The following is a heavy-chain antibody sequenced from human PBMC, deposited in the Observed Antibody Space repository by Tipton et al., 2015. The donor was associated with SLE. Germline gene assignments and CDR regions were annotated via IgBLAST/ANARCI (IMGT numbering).Heavy chain of an antibody. CDR3: ARANTIFGGGMDV. V-gene: IGHV4-59*11. D-gene: IGHD3-3*01. CDR2: FFNSGRT. J-gene: IGHJ6*02. Sequence: TLSLTCTVSGGSISSHYWSWIRQPPGKGLEWIGYFFNSGRTDYNPSLKGRVTISADTSKNQFSLNLSSVTAADTAVYYCARANTIFGGGMDVWGQGAMVTVSS. CDR1: GGSISSHY.